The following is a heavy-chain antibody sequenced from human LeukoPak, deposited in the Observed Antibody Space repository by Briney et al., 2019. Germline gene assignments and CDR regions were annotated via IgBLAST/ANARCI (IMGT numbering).Heavy chain of an antibody. CDR2: IRYDGSNK. Sequence: SGGSLRLSCAASGFTFSSYGMHWVRQAPGKGLEWVAFIRYDGSNKYYADSVKGRFTISRDNSKNTLYLQMNSLRAEDTAVYYCAKEGLVAAAANHYYYMDVWGKGTTVTVSS. D-gene: IGHD6-13*01. CDR3: AKEGLVAAAANHYYYMDV. J-gene: IGHJ6*03. CDR1: GFTFSSYG. V-gene: IGHV3-30*02.